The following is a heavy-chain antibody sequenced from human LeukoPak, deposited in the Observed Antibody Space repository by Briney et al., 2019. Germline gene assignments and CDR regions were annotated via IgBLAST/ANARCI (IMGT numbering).Heavy chain of an antibody. D-gene: IGHD3-22*01. Sequence: GGSLRLSCAASGLTVSSNYMSWVRQAPGKGLEWVSVIYSGGSTYYADSVKGRFTISRDNSKNTLYLQMNSLRAEDTAVYYCARVSYYDSSGYYYYYMDVWGKGTTVTISS. V-gene: IGHV3-53*01. CDR2: IYSGGST. J-gene: IGHJ6*03. CDR1: GLTVSSNY. CDR3: ARVSYYDSSGYYYYYMDV.